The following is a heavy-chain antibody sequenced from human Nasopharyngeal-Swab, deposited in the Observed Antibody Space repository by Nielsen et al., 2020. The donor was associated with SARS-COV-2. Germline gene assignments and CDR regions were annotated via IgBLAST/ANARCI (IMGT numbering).Heavy chain of an antibody. Sequence: GGSLRLSCAASGFTFSSYGMHWVRQAPGKGLEWVAVISYDGSNKYYADSVKGRFTISRGNSKNTLYLQMNSLRAEDTAVYYCAKEAGYYDILTGYYLSLGYGRDVWGQGTTVTVSS. CDR1: GFTFSSYG. D-gene: IGHD3-9*01. V-gene: IGHV3-30*18. J-gene: IGHJ6*02. CDR3: AKEAGYYDILTGYYLSLGYGRDV. CDR2: ISYDGSNK.